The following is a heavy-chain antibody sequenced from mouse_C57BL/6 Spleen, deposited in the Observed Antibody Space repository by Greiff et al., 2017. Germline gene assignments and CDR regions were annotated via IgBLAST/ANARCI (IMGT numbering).Heavy chain of an antibody. CDR1: GFTFSDYY. J-gene: IGHJ2*01. Sequence: EVKVVESEGGLVQPGSSMNLPCTASGFTFSDYYMAWVRRVPKKGLEWVANINYDGSSTYYLDSLNSRFIISRDNAKNILYLQMSSLKSEDTATYYCARDRHYYGSFDYWGQGTTLTVSS. CDR3: ARDRHYYGSFDY. V-gene: IGHV5-16*01. CDR2: INYDGSST. D-gene: IGHD1-1*01.